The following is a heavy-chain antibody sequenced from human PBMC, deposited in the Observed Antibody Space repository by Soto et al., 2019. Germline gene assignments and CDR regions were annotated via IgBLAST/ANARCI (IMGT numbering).Heavy chain of an antibody. CDR1: GGTFSSYA. J-gene: IGHJ4*02. CDR2: IIPIFGTA. V-gene: IGHV1-69*12. CDR3: ARGRNSSGWYHHGWDVDY. D-gene: IGHD6-19*01. Sequence: QVQLVQSGAEVKKPGSSVKVSCKASGGTFSSYAISWVRQAPGQGLEWMGGIIPIFGTANYAQKFQGRVTTTADEAAGTAYLELSCLRSEDTAVYYCARGRNSSGWYHHGWDVDYWGQGTLVTVSS.